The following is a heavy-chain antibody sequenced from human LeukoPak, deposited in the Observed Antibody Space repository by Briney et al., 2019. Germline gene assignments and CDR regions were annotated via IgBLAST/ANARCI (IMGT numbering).Heavy chain of an antibody. CDR3: AYRKNEYDSSVFDN. CDR2: IYWDDDR. CDR1: GFSLNTRGVG. Sequence: SGPTLVNPTQTLTLTCTFSGFSLNTRGVGVGWIRQPPGRALEWLALIYWDDDRRYSPSLKSRLTITKDTSKNQVVLTMTNMDPVDTATYFCAYRKNEYDSSVFDNWGQGTLVTVSS. J-gene: IGHJ4*02. V-gene: IGHV2-5*02. D-gene: IGHD3-22*01.